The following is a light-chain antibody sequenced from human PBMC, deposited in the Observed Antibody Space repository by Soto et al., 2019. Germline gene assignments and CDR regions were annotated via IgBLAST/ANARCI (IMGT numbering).Light chain of an antibody. CDR2: DAS. J-gene: IGKJ2*01. CDR1: QSVSSY. CDR3: QHRSNWPPYA. V-gene: IGKV3-11*01. Sequence: EIVLTQSPATLSLSPGERATLSCRAGQSVSSYLAWYQQKPGQAPRLLIYDASNRATGIPARFSGSGSGTDFTLTISSLEPEEFAVYYCQHRSNWPPYAFGQGRKLEIK.